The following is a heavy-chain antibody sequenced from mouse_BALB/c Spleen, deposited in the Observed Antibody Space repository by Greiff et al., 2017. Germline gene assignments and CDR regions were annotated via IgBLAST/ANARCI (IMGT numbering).Heavy chain of an antibody. CDR3: ASYYYGFLDY. V-gene: IGHV5-17*02. CDR2: ISSGSSTI. Sequence: EVQLQESGGGLVQPGGSRKLSCAASGFTFSSFGMHWVRQAPEKGLEWVAYISSGSSTIYYADTVKGRFTISRDNPKNTLFLQMTSLRSEDTAMYYCASYYYGFLDYWGQGTSVTVSS. CDR1: GFTFSSFG. D-gene: IGHD1-1*01. J-gene: IGHJ4*01.